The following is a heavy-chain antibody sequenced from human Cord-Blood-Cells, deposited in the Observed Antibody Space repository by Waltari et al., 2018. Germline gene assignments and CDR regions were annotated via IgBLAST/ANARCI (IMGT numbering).Heavy chain of an antibody. D-gene: IGHD6-6*01. J-gene: IGHJ3*02. Sequence: VQLVQAGAEGSKPGAAGTVSCRASGGTSSRYAIRRGRQALGQGLEWMGRICPILGIANYAQKFQGRVTITADKSTSTAYMVLSSLRSEDTAVYYCARSEYSSSYDAFDIWGQGTMVTVSS. CDR2: ICPILGIA. V-gene: IGHV1-69*04. CDR1: GGTSSRYA. CDR3: ARSEYSSSYDAFDI.